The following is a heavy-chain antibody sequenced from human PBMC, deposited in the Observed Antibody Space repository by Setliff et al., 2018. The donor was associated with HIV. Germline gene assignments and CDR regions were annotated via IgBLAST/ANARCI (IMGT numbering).Heavy chain of an antibody. D-gene: IGHD4-17*01. CDR1: EFSFSRFW. CDR2: ISPDTSER. Sequence: GGSLRLSCVASEFSFSRFWMSWLRLAPGKGLEWVANISPDTSERYSVDSVKGRFTISRDNAKNSLYLQMNSLRAEDMALYYCAKGSVMTTVVNSAYYFDYWGQGTLVTVSS. CDR3: AKGSVMTTVVNSAYYFDY. J-gene: IGHJ4*02. V-gene: IGHV3-7*03.